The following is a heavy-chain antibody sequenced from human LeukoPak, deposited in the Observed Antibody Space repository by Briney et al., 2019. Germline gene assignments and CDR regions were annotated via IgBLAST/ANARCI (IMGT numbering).Heavy chain of an antibody. CDR3: ARDYYGSGSSLQYYFDY. CDR2: INAGNGNT. J-gene: IGHJ4*02. Sequence: ASVKVSCKASGYSFTSYAMHWVRQAPGQRLEWMGWINAGNGNTKYSQKFQGRVTITRDTSASTAYMELSSLRSEDTAVYYCARDYYGSGSSLQYYFDYWGQGTLVTVSS. D-gene: IGHD3-10*01. CDR1: GYSFTSYA. V-gene: IGHV1-3*01.